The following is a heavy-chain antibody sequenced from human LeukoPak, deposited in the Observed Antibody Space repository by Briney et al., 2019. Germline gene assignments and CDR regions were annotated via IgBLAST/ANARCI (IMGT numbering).Heavy chain of an antibody. CDR2: IIPIFGTA. J-gene: IGHJ4*02. CDR1: GGTFSSHA. CDR3: ARGGSGSYHPRYYFDY. D-gene: IGHD1-26*01. V-gene: IGHV1-69*13. Sequence: SVKVSCKASGGTFSSHAFSWVRQAPGQGLEWMGGIIPIFGTANYAQKFQGRVTITADESTSTAYMELSSLRSEDTAVYYCARGGSGSYHPRYYFDYWGQGTLVTVSS.